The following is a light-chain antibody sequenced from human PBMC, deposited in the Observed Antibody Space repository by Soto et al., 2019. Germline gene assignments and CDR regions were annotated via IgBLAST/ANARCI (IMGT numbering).Light chain of an antibody. CDR2: GAN. J-gene: IGKJ1*01. V-gene: IGKV3-20*01. CDR1: QSVSSSL. CDR3: QQYGSSPRT. Sequence: EIVLTQSPATLSSSPGERSTLSCRASQSVSSSLLAWYRQKPGQAPRLLIYGANNRATGITDRFSGSRSGTDFTLTISRLEPEDFAVYYCQQYGSSPRTVGQGTKVDIK.